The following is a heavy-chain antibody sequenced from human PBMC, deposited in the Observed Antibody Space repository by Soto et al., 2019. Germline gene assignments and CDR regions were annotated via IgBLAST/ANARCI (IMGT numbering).Heavy chain of an antibody. J-gene: IGHJ3*01. V-gene: IGHV3-48*01. Sequence: EVQLVESGGGLVQPGGSLRPSFASSGFTFSSYSMNWVRQAPGKGLEWVSYISSGSSTIYYADSVKGRFTISRDNAQNSLYLQMNSLRAEDTAVYYCAKTYSSGRGAFDVWGQGTMVTVSS. D-gene: IGHD6-19*01. CDR1: GFTFSSYS. CDR2: ISSGSSTI. CDR3: AKTYSSGRGAFDV.